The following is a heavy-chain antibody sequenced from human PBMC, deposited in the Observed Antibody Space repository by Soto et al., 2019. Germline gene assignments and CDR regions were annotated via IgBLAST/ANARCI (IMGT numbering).Heavy chain of an antibody. CDR1: GYTFTSYD. V-gene: IGHV1-8*01. D-gene: IGHD6-13*01. CDR3: ARVGSSWLYYYYGMDV. CDR2: MNPNSGNT. Sequence: QVQLVQSGAEVKKPGASVKVSCKASGYTFTSYDINWVRQATGQGLEWMGWMNPNSGNTGYAQKFQGRVTMTRNTSISTAYMELSSLRAQDTAVYYCARVGSSWLYYYYGMDVCGQGTTVTVSS. J-gene: IGHJ6*02.